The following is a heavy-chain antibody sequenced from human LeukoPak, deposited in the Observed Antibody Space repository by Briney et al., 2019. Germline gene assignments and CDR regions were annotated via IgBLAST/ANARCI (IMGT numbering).Heavy chain of an antibody. CDR2: MSGDADVI. J-gene: IGHJ6*02. CDR1: GFTFSSYA. CDR3: ARGGAHGMDV. Sequence: GGSLRLSCAASGFTFSSYAMSWVRQAPGKGLEWVSYMSGDADVINYADSVKGRFTISRDNAKRSVYLQMNSLRAEDTALYYCARGGAHGMDVWGQGTTVTVSS. V-gene: IGHV3-48*04. D-gene: IGHD1-26*01.